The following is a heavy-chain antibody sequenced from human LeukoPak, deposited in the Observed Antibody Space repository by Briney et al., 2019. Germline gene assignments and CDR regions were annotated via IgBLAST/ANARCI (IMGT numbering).Heavy chain of an antibody. Sequence: GGSLRLSCAASGFAFGDTWMNWVRQVPGQGLEWVANIKQDGSEKFYVASVKGRFTISRDNGKSSLYLQMNSLRAEDTALYYCATSYDMGWLIGYWGQGTLVTVSS. CDR3: ATSYDMGWLIGY. CDR2: IKQDGSEK. V-gene: IGHV3-7*03. CDR1: GFAFGDTW. D-gene: IGHD3/OR15-3a*01. J-gene: IGHJ4*02.